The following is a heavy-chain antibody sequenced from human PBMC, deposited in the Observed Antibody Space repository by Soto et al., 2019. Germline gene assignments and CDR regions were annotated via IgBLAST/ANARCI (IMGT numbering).Heavy chain of an antibody. Sequence: ASVKVSCKASGYTFTSYDINWVRQATGQGLEWMGWMNPNSGNTGYAQKFQGRVTMTRNTSISTAYMELSSLRSEDTAVNNSARGNGGGWYFMAAYGNWFAPWGQGTLVTVSS. CDR3: ARGNGGGWYFMAAYGNWFAP. D-gene: IGHD6-19*01. V-gene: IGHV1-8*01. J-gene: IGHJ5*02. CDR1: GYTFTSYD. CDR2: MNPNSGNT.